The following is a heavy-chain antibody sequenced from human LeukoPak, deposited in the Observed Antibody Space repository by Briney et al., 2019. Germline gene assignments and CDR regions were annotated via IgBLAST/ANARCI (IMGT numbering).Heavy chain of an antibody. J-gene: IGHJ6*02. CDR3: ARGPSIAAAGTRDYHYYGMDV. CDR2: IIPILGIA. D-gene: IGHD6-13*01. Sequence: ASVKVSCKASGGTFSSYAISWVRQAPGQGLEWMGRIIPILGIANYAQKFQGRVTITADKSTSTAYMELSSLRSEDTAVYYCARGPSIAAAGTRDYHYYGMDVWGQGTTVTVSS. V-gene: IGHV1-69*04. CDR1: GGTFSSYA.